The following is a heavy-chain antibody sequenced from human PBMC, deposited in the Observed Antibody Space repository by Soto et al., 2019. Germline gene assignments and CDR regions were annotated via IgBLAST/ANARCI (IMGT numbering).Heavy chain of an antibody. D-gene: IGHD6-19*01. CDR1: GYTFTDYY. CDR2: INPSSGVT. V-gene: IGHV1-2*02. Sequence: QVQLVQSGAEVKKPGASVKVSCKASGYTFTDYYFHWVRQAPGQGLEWMGWINPSSGVTHYAQSFEGTITMTTDTSTSTAYREMTRLRSGDTAVYYCASGWGWTLLYWGQGTPVTVSS. CDR3: ASGWGWTLLY. J-gene: IGHJ4*02.